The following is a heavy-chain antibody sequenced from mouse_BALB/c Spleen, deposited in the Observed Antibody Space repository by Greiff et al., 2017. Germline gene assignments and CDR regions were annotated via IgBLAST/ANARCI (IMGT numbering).Heavy chain of an antibody. J-gene: IGHJ4*01. CDR3: AREGFYDPYYAMDY. CDR2: INPYNGGT. V-gene: IGHV1-18*01. CDR1: GYSFTSYS. Sequence: EVQLQESGAELVRPGASMKISCKASGYSFTSYSMNWVKQSHGKNLEWIGLINPYNGGTSYNQKFKGKATLTVDKSSSTAYMELLSLTSEDSAVYYCAREGFYDPYYAMDYWGQGTSVTVSS. D-gene: IGHD2-3*01.